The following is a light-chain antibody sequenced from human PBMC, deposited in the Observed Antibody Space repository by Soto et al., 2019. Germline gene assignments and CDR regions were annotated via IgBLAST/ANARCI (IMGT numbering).Light chain of an antibody. Sequence: DIQITQSPSTLSASVGDRVTITCRASQSISTWLAWYQERIGKPPKVLIYEATSLASGVPSRFRGSGSGTEFTLTISRLQPDDFKTYYCQQYNSFPVTFGGGTKVDIK. CDR1: QSISTW. V-gene: IGKV1-5*03. J-gene: IGKJ4*01. CDR3: QQYNSFPVT. CDR2: EAT.